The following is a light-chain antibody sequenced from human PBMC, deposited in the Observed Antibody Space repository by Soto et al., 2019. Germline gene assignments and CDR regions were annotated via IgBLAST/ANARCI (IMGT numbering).Light chain of an antibody. CDR3: AAWDDSLSGWV. V-gene: IGLV1-47*01. J-gene: IGLJ3*02. Sequence: QSVLTQPPSASGTPGQRVTISCSGSSSNIGSNYVYWYQQLPRTAPKLLIYRSDQRPSGVPDRFSGSKSGTSASLAISGLRSDDGADYYCAAWDDSLSGWVFGGGTQLTVL. CDR2: RSD. CDR1: SSNIGSNY.